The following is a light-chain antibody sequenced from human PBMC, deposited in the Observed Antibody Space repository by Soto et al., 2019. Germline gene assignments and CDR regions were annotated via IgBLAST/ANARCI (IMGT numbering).Light chain of an antibody. CDR3: QEYGSSPWT. Sequence: EIVLTQSPGTLSLSPGERATLSCRASQSVSSDYLAWYQQKPGQATRLLIYGASSRATGITDRFSGSGSGADFTLTISRLEPEDFAVYYCQEYGSSPWTFGQGTKVDI. J-gene: IGKJ1*01. CDR2: GAS. V-gene: IGKV3-20*01. CDR1: QSVSSDY.